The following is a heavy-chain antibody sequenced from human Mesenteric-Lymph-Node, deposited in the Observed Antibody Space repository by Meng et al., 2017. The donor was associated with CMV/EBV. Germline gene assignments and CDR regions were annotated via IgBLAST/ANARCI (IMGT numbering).Heavy chain of an antibody. CDR1: GGSISRYY. CDR3: ARERGIAAAGNAFDI. D-gene: IGHD6-13*01. V-gene: IGHV4-59*01. Sequence: SETLSLTCTVSGGSISRYYWSWIRQPPGKGLEWIGYMYYSGSTNYNPSLKSRVTISVDTSKNQFSLKLSSVTAADTAVYYCARERGIAAAGNAFDIWGQGTMVTVSS. J-gene: IGHJ3*02. CDR2: MYYSGST.